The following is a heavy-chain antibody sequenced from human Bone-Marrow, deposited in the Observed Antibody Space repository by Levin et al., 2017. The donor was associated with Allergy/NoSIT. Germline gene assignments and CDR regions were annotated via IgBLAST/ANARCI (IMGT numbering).Heavy chain of an antibody. D-gene: IGHD2-2*01. CDR3: AREGVVPAASYYYYGMDV. V-gene: IGHV1-69*06. J-gene: IGHJ6*02. CDR2: IIPIFGTA. Sequence: SVKVSCKASGGTFSSYAISWVRQAPGQGLEWMGGIIPIFGTANYAQKFQGRVTITADKSTSTAYMELSSLRSEDTAVYYCAREGVVPAASYYYYGMDVWGQGTTVTVSS. CDR1: GGTFSSYA.